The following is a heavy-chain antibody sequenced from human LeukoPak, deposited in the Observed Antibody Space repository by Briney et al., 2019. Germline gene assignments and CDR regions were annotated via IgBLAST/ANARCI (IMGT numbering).Heavy chain of an antibody. D-gene: IGHD5-18*01. CDR2: ISSNGGST. CDR1: GFTFSRYS. J-gene: IGHJ6*03. V-gene: IGHV3-64*01. CDR3: ARASGRGYSYGLPMDV. Sequence: GGSLRLSCAASGFTFSRYSMHWVRQAPGKGLEYVSAISSNGGSTYYANSVKGRFTISRDNSKNTLYLQMGSLRAEDTAVYYCARASGRGYSYGLPMDVWGKGTTVTVSS.